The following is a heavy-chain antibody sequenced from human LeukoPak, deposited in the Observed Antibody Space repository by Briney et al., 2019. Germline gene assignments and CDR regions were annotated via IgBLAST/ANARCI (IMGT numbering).Heavy chain of an antibody. D-gene: IGHD2-2*01. CDR3: ARGSLGGYCSSTSCYRNNWFDP. CDR2: INHSGST. Sequence: SETLSLTCAVYGGSFSGYYWSWIRQPPGKWLEWIGEINHSGSTNYNPSLKSRVTISVDTSKNQFSLKLSSVPAADTAVYYCARGSLGGYCSSTSCYRNNWFDPWGQGTLVTVSS. J-gene: IGHJ5*02. CDR1: GGSFSGYY. V-gene: IGHV4-34*01.